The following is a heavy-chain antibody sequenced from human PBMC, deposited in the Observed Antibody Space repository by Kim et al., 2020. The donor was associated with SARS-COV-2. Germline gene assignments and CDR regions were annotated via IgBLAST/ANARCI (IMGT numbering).Heavy chain of an antibody. CDR2: GNT. Sequence: GNTGYSQKLQDRGTITRKTSASPVYMEISSLRSEDTAVYYCARGSTMMYEFWGQGTLVTVSA. V-gene: IGHV1-3*01. CDR3: ARGSTMMYEF. D-gene: IGHD3-22*01. J-gene: IGHJ4*02.